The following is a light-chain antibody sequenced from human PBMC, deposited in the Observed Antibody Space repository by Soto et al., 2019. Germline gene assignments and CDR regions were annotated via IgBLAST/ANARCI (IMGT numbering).Light chain of an antibody. V-gene: IGLV2-8*01. CDR2: EVF. J-gene: IGLJ2*01. CDR3: SXXXAGNNLL. CDR1: SRDIGGHNH. Sequence: QSALTQPPSASGSPGQSVTISCTGTSRDIGGHNHVSWFQHHPDKAPKLILYEVFKRPSGVPDRFSGSKSGNTASLTVSGXQAXXXAVYXCSXXXAGNNLLFGGGTKLTVL.